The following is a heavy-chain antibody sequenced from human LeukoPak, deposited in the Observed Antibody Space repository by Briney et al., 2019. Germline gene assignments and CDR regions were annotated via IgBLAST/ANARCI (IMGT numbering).Heavy chain of an antibody. CDR2: IKEDGSRE. Sequence: GGSLRLSCAASGFTFRKYWMSWVRQAPGKGPEWVANIKEDGSREYYVDSVKGRFTISRDNAKNSLYLQMDNLSAQDTAFYYCATHSEYKSDIWGQGTLVTVSS. D-gene: IGHD1-1*01. CDR1: GFTFRKYW. J-gene: IGHJ4*02. V-gene: IGHV3-7*01. CDR3: ATHSEYKSDI.